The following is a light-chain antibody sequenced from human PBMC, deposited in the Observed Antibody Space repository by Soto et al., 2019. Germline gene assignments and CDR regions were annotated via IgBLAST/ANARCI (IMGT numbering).Light chain of an antibody. CDR1: QSVSNN. Sequence: EIVMTHSPATLSVSPGERATLSCRASQSVSNNLAWYQQQPGQAPRLLIYGASTRATAIPARFSGSGSETEFTLTISSLQSEDFAVYYCQQYDNWPYTFGQGTKLEIK. V-gene: IGKV3-15*01. CDR3: QQYDNWPYT. CDR2: GAS. J-gene: IGKJ2*01.